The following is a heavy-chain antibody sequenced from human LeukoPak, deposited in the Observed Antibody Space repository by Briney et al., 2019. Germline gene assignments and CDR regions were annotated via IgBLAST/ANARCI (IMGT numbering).Heavy chain of an antibody. V-gene: IGHV3-23*01. CDR3: AIDRPNYYGTNGHYYTRNGDY. D-gene: IGHD3-22*01. CDR2: ISGSGDYT. CDR1: GFTFNNYA. Sequence: GGSLRLSCAASGFTFNNYAMSWVRQAPGKGLEWVSSISGSGDYTFYADSVKGRFTISRDNSKDTLYLQMNSLRVEDTAIYYCAIDRPNYYGTNGHYYTRNGDYWGQGTLVTVSS. J-gene: IGHJ4*02.